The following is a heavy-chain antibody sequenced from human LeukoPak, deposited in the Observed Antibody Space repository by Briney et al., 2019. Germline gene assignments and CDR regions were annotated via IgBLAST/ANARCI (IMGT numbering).Heavy chain of an antibody. CDR3: ARSVEGYCRGGSCYYYSYYMNV. D-gene: IGHD2-15*01. CDR2: IYYSGST. J-gene: IGHJ6*03. CDR1: GGSISSYY. V-gene: IGHV4-59*01. Sequence: SETLSLTCTVSGGSISSYYWSWIRQPPGKGLEWIGYIYYSGSTNYNPSLKSRVTISVDTSKNQFSLKLSSVTAADTAVYYCARSVEGYCRGGSCYYYSYYMNVWGKGTTVTVSS.